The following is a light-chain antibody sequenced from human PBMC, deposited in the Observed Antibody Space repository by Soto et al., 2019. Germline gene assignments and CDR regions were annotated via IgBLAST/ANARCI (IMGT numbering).Light chain of an antibody. Sequence: QSALTQPASVSGSPGQSITISCTGTSTDAGGYNYVSWYQQHPGKAPKLIIFEVSNRFSGSKSGNTASLTISGLQAEDEADYFCSSFTSSSTYVFGTGTKLTVL. CDR1: STDAGGYNY. CDR2: EVS. J-gene: IGLJ1*01. V-gene: IGLV2-14*01. CDR3: SSFTSSSTYV.